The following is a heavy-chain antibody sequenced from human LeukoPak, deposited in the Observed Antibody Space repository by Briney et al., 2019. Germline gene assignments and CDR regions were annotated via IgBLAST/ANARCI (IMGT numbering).Heavy chain of an antibody. D-gene: IGHD3-22*01. CDR1: GFTFINYW. Sequence: GGSLRLSCSASGFTFINYWMSWVRQAPGKGPEWVANIKQDGSEKHYVDSVKGRFTISRDNAKNSVYLQMNSLRAGDTAVYYCAKGSKLVVITRDHYMAVWGKGTTVTISS. CDR2: IKQDGSEK. V-gene: IGHV3-7*01. J-gene: IGHJ6*03. CDR3: AKGSKLVVITRDHYMAV.